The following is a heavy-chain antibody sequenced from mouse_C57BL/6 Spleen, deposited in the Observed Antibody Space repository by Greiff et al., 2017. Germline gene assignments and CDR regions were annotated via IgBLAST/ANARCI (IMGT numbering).Heavy chain of an antibody. Sequence: QVQLQQSGPGLVQPSQSLSITCTVSGFSLTSYGVHWVRQSPGKGLEWLGVIWSGGSTDYNAAIISRLSISKDNSKSQVIIKMSSLQTDATAMSYFARIYDYDFDYWGQGTTLTVSS. CDR1: GFSLTSYG. D-gene: IGHD2-4*01. J-gene: IGHJ2*01. CDR3: ARIYDYDFDY. V-gene: IGHV2-2*01. CDR2: IWSGGST.